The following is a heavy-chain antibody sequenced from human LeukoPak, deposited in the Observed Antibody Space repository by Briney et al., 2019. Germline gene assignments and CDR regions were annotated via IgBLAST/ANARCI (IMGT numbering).Heavy chain of an antibody. CDR3: ARRTSLTGIIDL. D-gene: IGHD1-1*01. Sequence: GGSLRLSCAASGIVFSDYYMTWVRQAPGKGLESTSYISYTGRTIHYADSVKGRFTISRDNAQKSLYLQMNSLRADDTAVYYCARRTSLTGIIDLWGQGTVVSVSS. CDR1: GIVFSDYY. V-gene: IGHV3-11*04. CDR2: ISYTGRTI. J-gene: IGHJ5*02.